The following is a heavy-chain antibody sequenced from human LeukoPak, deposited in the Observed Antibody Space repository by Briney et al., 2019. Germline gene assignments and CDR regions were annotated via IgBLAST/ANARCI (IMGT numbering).Heavy chain of an antibody. CDR3: AKELVGAEFDY. V-gene: IGHV3-30*18. J-gene: IGHJ4*02. CDR2: ISYDGSNK. Sequence: GGSLRLSCAASGFTFSSYGMHWVRQAPGKGLEWVAVISYDGSNKYYADSVKGRFTIPRDNSKNTLYLQMNSLRAEDTAVYYCAKELVGAEFDYWGQGTLVTVSS. D-gene: IGHD1-26*01. CDR1: GFTFSSYG.